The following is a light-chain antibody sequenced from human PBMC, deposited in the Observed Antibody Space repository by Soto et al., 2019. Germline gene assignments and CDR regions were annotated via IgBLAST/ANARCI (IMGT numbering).Light chain of an antibody. CDR3: CSFARSPYV. V-gene: IGLV2-11*01. CDR1: SNDVGLYNY. J-gene: IGLJ1*01. CDR2: DVN. Sequence: TQPRSVPGSPGPSVSFSCTGTSNDVGLYNYVSWYQRYPGKAPKVVIYDVNKRPSGVPDRFSGSKSGNTASLTISGLQAGDEADYYCCSFARSPYVFGTGTKVTV.